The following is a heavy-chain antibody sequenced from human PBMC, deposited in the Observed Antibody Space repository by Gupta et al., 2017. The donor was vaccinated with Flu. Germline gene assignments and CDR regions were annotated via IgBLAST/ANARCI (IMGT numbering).Heavy chain of an antibody. Sequence: ELQLLESGGGLAQPGGSLRLSCAASGFTFSSYAMTWVRQAPGKGLEWVSVISNSGDRASYADSVKGRFTIFRDNSENTLYLQMTSLRVEDTAVYFCAKVRSITGSTGYYGMDVWGQGTTVTVSS. J-gene: IGHJ6*02. V-gene: IGHV3-23*01. CDR1: GFTFSSYA. CDR2: ISNSGDRA. CDR3: AKVRSITGSTGYYGMDV. D-gene: IGHD1-7*01.